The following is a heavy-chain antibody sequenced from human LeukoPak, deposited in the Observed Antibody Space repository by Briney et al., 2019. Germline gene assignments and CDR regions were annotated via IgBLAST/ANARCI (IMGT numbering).Heavy chain of an antibody. J-gene: IGHJ4*02. D-gene: IGHD2-2*01. CDR2: LSGSGGST. Sequence: GGSLRLSCAASGFTFSSYAMSWVRQAPGKGLEWVSALSGSGGSTYYADSVKGRFTISRDNSKNMLYLQMNSLRADDTAVYYCAKIDIVVVPAAPQLDYWGQGTLVTVSS. V-gene: IGHV3-23*01. CDR1: GFTFSSYA. CDR3: AKIDIVVVPAAPQLDY.